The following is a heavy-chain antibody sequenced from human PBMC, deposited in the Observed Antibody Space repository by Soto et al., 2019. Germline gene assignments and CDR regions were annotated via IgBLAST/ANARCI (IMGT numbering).Heavy chain of an antibody. CDR3: ARELLLWFGESDAFDI. D-gene: IGHD3-10*01. CDR2: IYSGGST. CDR1: GFTISSNY. J-gene: IGHJ3*02. Sequence: GGSLRLSCAASGFTISSNYLSWVRQAPGKGLEWVSVIYSGGSTYYADSVKGRFTISRDNSKNTLYLQMNSLRAEDTAVYYCARELLLWFGESDAFDIWGQGTMVTVSS. V-gene: IGHV3-66*01.